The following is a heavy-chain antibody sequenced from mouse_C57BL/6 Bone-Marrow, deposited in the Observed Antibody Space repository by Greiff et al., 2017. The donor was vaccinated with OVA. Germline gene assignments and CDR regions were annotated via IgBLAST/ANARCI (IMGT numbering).Heavy chain of an antibody. D-gene: IGHD1-1*01. CDR2: INPSSGYT. CDR1: GYTFTSYW. J-gene: IGHJ2*01. CDR3: IPLITTVVADY. Sequence: VQLQQSGAELAKPGASVKLSCKASGYTFTSYWMHWVKQRPGQGLEWIGYINPSSGYTKYNQKFKDKATLTADKSSSTAYMQLSSLTYEDSAVYYCIPLITTVVADYWGQGTTLTVSS. V-gene: IGHV1-7*01.